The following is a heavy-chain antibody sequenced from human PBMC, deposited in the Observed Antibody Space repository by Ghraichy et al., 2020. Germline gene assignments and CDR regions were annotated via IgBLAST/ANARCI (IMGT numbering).Heavy chain of an antibody. CDR2: IRSNTYGGAT. Sequence: GESLNISCTASGFTFGDYAMIWFRQAPGKGLEWVGSIRSNTYGGATAYAASVKGRFTISRDDSKSIAYLQMNSLKAEDTALYYCSRFSGYYFDSWGQGTLVTVSS. D-gene: IGHD3-22*01. CDR1: GFTFGDYA. CDR3: SRFSGYYFDS. V-gene: IGHV3-49*03. J-gene: IGHJ4*02.